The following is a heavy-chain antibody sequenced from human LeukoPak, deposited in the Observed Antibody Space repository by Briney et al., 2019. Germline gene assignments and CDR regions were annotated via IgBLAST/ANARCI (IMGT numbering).Heavy chain of an antibody. V-gene: IGHV5-51*01. Sequence: GESLKISCKGSGYGFTSYWIGWVRQMPGKGLEWMGIIYPGDSDTRYSPSFQGQVTISADKSISTAYLQWSSLRASDTAMYYCARPKRWLQLGDAFDIWGQGTMVTVSS. J-gene: IGHJ3*02. CDR3: ARPKRWLQLGDAFDI. CDR1: GYGFTSYW. CDR2: IYPGDSDT. D-gene: IGHD5-24*01.